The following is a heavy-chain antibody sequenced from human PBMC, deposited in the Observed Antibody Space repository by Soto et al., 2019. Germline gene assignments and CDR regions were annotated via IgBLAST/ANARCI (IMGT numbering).Heavy chain of an antibody. CDR2: IIPIFGTA. CDR1: GGTFSSYA. CDR3: ARNTYYDILTGASWFDP. D-gene: IGHD3-9*01. V-gene: IGHV1-69*13. J-gene: IGHJ5*02. Sequence: SVKVSCKASGGTFSSYAISWVRQAPGQGLEWMGGIIPIFGTANYAQKFQGSVTITADESTSTAYMELSSLRSEDTAVYYCARNTYYDILTGASWFDPWGQGTLVTVSS.